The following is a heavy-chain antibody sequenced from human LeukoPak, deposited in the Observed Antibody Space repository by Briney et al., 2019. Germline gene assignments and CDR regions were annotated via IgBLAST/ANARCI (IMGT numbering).Heavy chain of an antibody. Sequence: SGGSLRLSCAASGFTFSRLAMTWVRQAPGKGLEWVAVISYDGSNKYYADSVKGRFTISRDNSKNTLYLQMNSLRAEDTAVYYCARLDCSSTSCYNSDYWGQGTLVTVSS. CDR1: GFTFSRLA. V-gene: IGHV3-30*03. J-gene: IGHJ4*02. CDR2: ISYDGSNK. CDR3: ARLDCSSTSCYNSDY. D-gene: IGHD2-2*02.